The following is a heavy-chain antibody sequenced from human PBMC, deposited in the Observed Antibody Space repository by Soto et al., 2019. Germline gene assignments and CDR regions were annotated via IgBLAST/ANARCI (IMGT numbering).Heavy chain of an antibody. CDR3: ARDYSSGYYYGMDV. V-gene: IGHV1-69*13. J-gene: IGHJ6*02. Sequence: GASVKVSCKASGGTFSSYAISWVRQAPGQGLEWMGGIIPIFGTANYAQKFQGRATITADESTSTAYMELSSLRSEDTAVYYCARDYSSGYYYGMDVWGQGTTVTVSS. CDR1: GGTFSSYA. D-gene: IGHD6-19*01. CDR2: IIPIFGTA.